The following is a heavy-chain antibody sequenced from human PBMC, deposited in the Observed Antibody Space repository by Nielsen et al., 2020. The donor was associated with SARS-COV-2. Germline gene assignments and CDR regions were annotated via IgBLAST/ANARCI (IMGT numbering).Heavy chain of an antibody. J-gene: IGHJ6*02. V-gene: IGHV3-20*01. Sequence: GESLKISCAASGFTFDDYGMSWVRQAPGKGLEWVSGINWNGGSPGYADSVKGRFTISRDNAKNSLYLQMNSLRAEDTALYHCTMAAAPHYYYGMDVWGQGTTVTVSS. D-gene: IGHD6-13*01. CDR1: GFTFDDYG. CDR3: TMAAAPHYYYGMDV. CDR2: INWNGGSP.